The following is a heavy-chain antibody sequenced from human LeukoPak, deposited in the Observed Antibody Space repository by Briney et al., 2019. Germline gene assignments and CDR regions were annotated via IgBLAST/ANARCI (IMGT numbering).Heavy chain of an antibody. Sequence: PGGSLRLSCEASGFIFSSYEMNWVRQAPGKGLEWVSYISSSGSTIYYADSVKGRFTISRDNAKNSLYLQMNSLRPEDTAVYYCARFGYNDFDYWGQGTLVTVS. D-gene: IGHD5-24*01. CDR3: ARFGYNDFDY. CDR2: ISSSGSTI. CDR1: GFIFSSYE. J-gene: IGHJ4*02. V-gene: IGHV3-48*03.